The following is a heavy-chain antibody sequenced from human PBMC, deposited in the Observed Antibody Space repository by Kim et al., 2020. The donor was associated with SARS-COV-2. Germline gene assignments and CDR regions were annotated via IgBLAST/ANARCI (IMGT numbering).Heavy chain of an antibody. D-gene: IGHD4-17*01. V-gene: IGHV3-7*01. J-gene: IGHJ4*02. CDR2: IKQDGSEK. CDR3: ATSEIKTFDYGDYFHY. Sequence: GGSLRLSCAASGLTFSSYWMSWVRQAPGKGLEWVANIKQDGSEKYYVDSVKGRFTISRDNAKNSLYLQMNSLRAEDTAVYYCATSEIKTFDYGDYFHYWGQGTLVTVSS. CDR1: GLTFSSYW.